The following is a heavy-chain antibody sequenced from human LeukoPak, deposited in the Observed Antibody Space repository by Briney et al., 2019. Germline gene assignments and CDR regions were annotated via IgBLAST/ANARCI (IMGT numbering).Heavy chain of an antibody. CDR3: ARGGPPGVVATTDAFDI. V-gene: IGHV1-69*13. J-gene: IGHJ3*02. D-gene: IGHD5-24*01. CDR1: GGTFSSYA. CDR2: IIPIFGTA. Sequence: SVKVSCKASGGTFSSYAISWVRQAPGQGLEWMGGIIPIFGTANYAQKFQGRVTITADESTSTAYMELSSLRTEDTAVYYCARGGPPGVVATTDAFDIWGQGTMVTVSS.